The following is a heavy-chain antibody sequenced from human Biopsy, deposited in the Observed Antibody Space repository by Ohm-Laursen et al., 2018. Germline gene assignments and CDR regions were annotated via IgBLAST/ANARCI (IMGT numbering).Heavy chain of an antibody. V-gene: IGHV4-61*01. J-gene: IGHJ3*02. D-gene: IGHD5-12*01. CDR3: AGRPWPNAFDI. Sequence: SDTLSLTCSVSGGSVSSGSYYWSWIRQPPGKGLEWIGYIYYSGSTNYNPSLKSRVTISVDTSRNQFSLKLSSVTAADTAVYYCAGRPWPNAFDIWGQGTVVTVSS. CDR1: GGSVSSGSYY. CDR2: IYYSGST.